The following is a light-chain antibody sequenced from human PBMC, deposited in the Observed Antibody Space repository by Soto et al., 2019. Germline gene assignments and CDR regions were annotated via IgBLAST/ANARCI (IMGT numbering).Light chain of an antibody. CDR3: ATWDDSLNGYV. J-gene: IGLJ1*01. CDR2: SNN. CDR1: SSNIGTNP. Sequence: QSALTPPSASGTPGQRVTISCSGSSSNIGTNPVNWYQQVPGTAPKLLIYSNNQRPSGVPDRVSGSKSGTSASLAISGLQSEDEADYYCATWDDSLNGYVFGTGTKVTVL. V-gene: IGLV1-44*01.